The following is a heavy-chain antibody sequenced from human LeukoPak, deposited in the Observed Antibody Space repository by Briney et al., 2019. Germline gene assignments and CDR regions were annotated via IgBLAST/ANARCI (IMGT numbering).Heavy chain of an antibody. V-gene: IGHV3-30*02. CDR1: GFTFSSYG. CDR3: AKESTIFGVVIMEALDY. Sequence: GGSLRLSCAASGFTFSSYGMHWVRQAPGKGLEWVAFIRYDGSNRYYADSVKGRFTISRDNSKNTLYLQMNSLRAEDTAVYDRAKESTIFGVVIMEALDYWGQGTLVTVS. J-gene: IGHJ4*02. D-gene: IGHD3-3*01. CDR2: IRYDGSNR.